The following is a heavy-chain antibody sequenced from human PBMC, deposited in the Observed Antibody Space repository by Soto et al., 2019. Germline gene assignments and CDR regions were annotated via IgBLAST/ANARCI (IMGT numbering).Heavy chain of an antibody. D-gene: IGHD2-21*02. V-gene: IGHV3-7*03. CDR1: GFTFSGYW. CDR2: IKQDGSEK. Sequence: GGSLRLSCAASGFTFSGYWMSWVRQAPGKGLEWVANIKQDGSEKYYVDSVKGRFTISRDNAKNSLYLQMNSLRAEDTAVYYCARDAXGDHALKYYYYYYGMDVWGQGTTVTVSS. CDR3: ARDAXGDHALKYYYYYYGMDV. J-gene: IGHJ6*02.